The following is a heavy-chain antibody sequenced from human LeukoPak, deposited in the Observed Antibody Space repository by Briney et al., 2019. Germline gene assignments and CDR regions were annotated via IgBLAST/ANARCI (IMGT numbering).Heavy chain of an antibody. D-gene: IGHD6-6*01. CDR3: ARARRIAARPRRSDAFDI. CDR1: GGSISSSSYY. V-gene: IGHV4-39*07. CDR2: INHSGST. J-gene: IGHJ3*02. Sequence: SETLSLTCTVSGGSISSSSYYWGWIRQPPGKGLEWIGEINHSGSTNYNPSLKSRVTISVDTSKNQFSLKLSSVTAADTAVYYCARARRIAARPRRSDAFDIWGQGTMVTVSS.